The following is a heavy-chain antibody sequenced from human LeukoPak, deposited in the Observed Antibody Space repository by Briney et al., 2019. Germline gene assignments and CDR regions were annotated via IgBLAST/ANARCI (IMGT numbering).Heavy chain of an antibody. D-gene: IGHD6-13*01. V-gene: IGHV5-51*01. CDR3: ARQSRVSGSWYIIDY. J-gene: IGHJ4*02. CDR1: GYSFISYW. Sequence: GESLKISCKGSGYSFISYWIGWVRQMRGKGLEWMGIIHPGDSEPTYSPSFRGQVSISADKSISTAYLQWSSLKASDTAMYYCARQSRVSGSWYIIDYWGQGTLVTVSS. CDR2: IHPGDSEP.